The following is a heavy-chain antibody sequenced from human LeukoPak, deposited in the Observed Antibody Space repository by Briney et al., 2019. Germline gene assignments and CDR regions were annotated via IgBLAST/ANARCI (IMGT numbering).Heavy chain of an antibody. Sequence: GASVKVSCKGSGYTFTNYGISWVRQAPGQGLEWMGWISAYNGNTNYAQNLQGRVTMTTDTSTSTAYMELRSLRSDDTAVYYCARGGGYCSSASCYTGIIRGWFDPWGQGTLVTVSS. V-gene: IGHV1-18*01. D-gene: IGHD2-2*02. CDR3: ARGGGYCSSASCYTGIIRGWFDP. CDR1: GYTFTNYG. J-gene: IGHJ5*02. CDR2: ISAYNGNT.